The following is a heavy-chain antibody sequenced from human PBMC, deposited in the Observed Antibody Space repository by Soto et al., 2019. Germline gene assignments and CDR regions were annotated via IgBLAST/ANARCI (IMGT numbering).Heavy chain of an antibody. D-gene: IGHD2-2*01. J-gene: IGHJ4*02. CDR3: AKDRREEPAGLFDY. V-gene: IGHV3-9*01. Sequence: GGSLRLSCAASGFTFDDYAMHWVRQAPGKGLEWVSGISWNSGSIGYADSVKGRFTISRDNAKNSLYLQMNSLRAEDTALYYCAKDRREEPAGLFDYWGQGTLVTVSS. CDR2: ISWNSGSI. CDR1: GFTFDDYA.